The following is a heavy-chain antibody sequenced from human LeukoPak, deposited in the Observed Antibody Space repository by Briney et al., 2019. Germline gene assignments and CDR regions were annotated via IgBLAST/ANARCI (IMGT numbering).Heavy chain of an antibody. Sequence: PGGPLRLSCAASGFTFSSYSMNWVRQAPGKGLEWVSSISSSSSYTYYADSVKGRFTISRDNAKNSLYLQMNSLRAEDTAVYYCARGARQLWLNNWFDPWGQGTLVTVSS. CDR3: ARGARQLWLNNWFDP. CDR2: ISSSSSYT. J-gene: IGHJ5*02. D-gene: IGHD5-18*01. V-gene: IGHV3-21*01. CDR1: GFTFSSYS.